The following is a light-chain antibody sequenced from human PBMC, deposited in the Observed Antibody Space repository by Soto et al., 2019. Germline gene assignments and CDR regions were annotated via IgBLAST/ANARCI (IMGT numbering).Light chain of an antibody. CDR2: VGTGGIVG. CDR3: GADHGSGSNFVYV. Sequence: QLVLTQPPSTSASLGASDTLTCTLSSGYSNYKVDWYQQRPGKGPRFVMRVGTGGIVGSKGDGIPDRFSVLGSGLNRYLTIKNIQEEDESDYHCGADHGSGSNFVYVLATGTKLTVL. J-gene: IGLJ1*01. V-gene: IGLV9-49*01. CDR1: SGYSNYK.